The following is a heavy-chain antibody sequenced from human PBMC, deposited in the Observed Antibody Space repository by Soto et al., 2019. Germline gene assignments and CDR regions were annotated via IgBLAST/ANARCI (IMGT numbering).Heavy chain of an antibody. CDR2: IYHSGST. V-gene: IGHV4-4*02. D-gene: IGHD6-13*01. Sequence: PSETLSLTCAVSGGSISSSNWWSWVRQPPGKGLEWIGEIYHSGSTNYNPSLKSRVTISVDKSKNQFSLKLSSVTAPDTAAYYYGSRGGQQLLYVCAYFDYWGQGTRVTV. CDR3: GSRGGQQLLYVCAYFDY. J-gene: IGHJ4*02. CDR1: GGSISSSNW.